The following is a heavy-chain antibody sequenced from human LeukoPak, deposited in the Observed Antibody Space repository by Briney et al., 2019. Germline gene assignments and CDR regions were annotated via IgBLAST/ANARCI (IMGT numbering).Heavy chain of an antibody. CDR3: AKGLESLDCIGGSCYLDY. J-gene: IGHJ4*02. V-gene: IGHV3-23*01. CDR2: ISGSGGST. Sequence: GGSLRLSCAASGFTFSSYTMTWVRQAPGKRLEWVSAISGSGGSTYYADSVKGRFTISRDNSKNTLYLQMNSLRAEDTAIYYCAKGLESLDCIGGSCYLDYRGQGTLVTVSS. CDR1: GFTFSSYT. D-gene: IGHD2-15*01.